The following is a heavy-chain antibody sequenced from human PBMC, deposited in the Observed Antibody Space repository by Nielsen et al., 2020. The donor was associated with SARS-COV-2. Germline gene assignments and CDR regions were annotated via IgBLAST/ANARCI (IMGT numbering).Heavy chain of an antibody. CDR1: GFSFSDYY. D-gene: IGHD3-22*01. Sequence: GSLRLSCAASGFSFSDYYMSWIRQAPGKGLEWVSYMSSTKNYIDYADSVKGRFAISRDNAKSSVYLQMNSLRAEDTAVYYCARGPGINSGHYHFDYWGQGTLVTVSS. CDR3: ARGPGINSGHYHFDY. CDR2: MSSTKNYI. J-gene: IGHJ4*02. V-gene: IGHV3-11*05.